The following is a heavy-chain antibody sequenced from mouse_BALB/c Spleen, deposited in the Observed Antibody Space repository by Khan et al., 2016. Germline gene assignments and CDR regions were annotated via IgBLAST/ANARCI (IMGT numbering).Heavy chain of an antibody. CDR1: VFNIKDYY. D-gene: IGHD1-1*01. CDR3: NAVYYGSVVYFDY. Sequence: VQLKQSGAELVRSGDSVKLSCTASVFNIKDYYMHWVKQRPEQGLEWIGWIDPENGDTEYAPKFQGKATMTADTSYNEAYLKFSSLTSEDSAVYYCNAVYYGSVVYFDYWGQGTTLTVSS. V-gene: IGHV14-4*02. CDR2: IDPENGDT. J-gene: IGHJ2*01.